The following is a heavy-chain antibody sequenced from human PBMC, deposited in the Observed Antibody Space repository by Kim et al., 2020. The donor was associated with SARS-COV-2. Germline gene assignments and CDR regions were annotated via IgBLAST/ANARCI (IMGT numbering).Heavy chain of an antibody. J-gene: IGHJ3*01. CDR3: ARDVRYSSSWDESFDV. CDR1: GFTLSSHS. Sequence: GGSLRLSCTASGFTLSSHSMHWVRQAPGKGLEWVSSISSSSRYMYYADSVKGRFTISRDNPKDSVFLQMNSLRADDTALYYCARDVRYSSSWDESFDVWGQGTMVTVSS. D-gene: IGHD6-13*01. CDR2: ISSSSRYM. V-gene: IGHV3-21*06.